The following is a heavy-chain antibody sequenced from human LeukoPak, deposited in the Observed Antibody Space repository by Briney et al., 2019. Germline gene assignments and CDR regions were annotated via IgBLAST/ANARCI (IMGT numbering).Heavy chain of an antibody. Sequence: SETLSLTCAVSDGFFSSYYWSWFRQSPGEGLEWIAEIYPGETAKYNPSLWSRVTISADTSKSQFSLRLSSVTAADTAVYYCAGYHQWFLNDRWGQGTLVTVSS. V-gene: IGHV4-34*01. CDR2: IYPGETA. CDR1: DGFFSSYY. CDR3: AGYHQWFLNDR. J-gene: IGHJ5*02. D-gene: IGHD2-8*01.